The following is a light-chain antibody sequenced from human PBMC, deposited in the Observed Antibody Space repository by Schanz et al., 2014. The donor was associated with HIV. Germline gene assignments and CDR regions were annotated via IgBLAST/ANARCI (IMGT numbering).Light chain of an antibody. J-gene: IGLJ1*01. CDR3: SSYTSSSTLV. Sequence: QSVLTQPPSASGTPGQRVTISCSGSSSNIGSNTVNWYQRLPGTAPQALIYSNDQRPSGVPDRFSGSKSGNMASLTVSGLQAEDEADYYCSSYTSSSTLVFGTGTKLTVL. CDR1: SSNIGSNT. CDR2: SND. V-gene: IGLV1-44*01.